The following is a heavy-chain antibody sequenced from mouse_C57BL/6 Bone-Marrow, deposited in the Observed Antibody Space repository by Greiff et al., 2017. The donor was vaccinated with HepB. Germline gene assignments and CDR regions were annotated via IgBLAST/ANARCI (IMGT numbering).Heavy chain of an antibody. J-gene: IGHJ3*01. CDR3: ARRGDRAWFAY. V-gene: IGHV1-69*01. D-gene: IGHD2-14*01. Sequence: VQLQQSGAELVMPGASVKLSCKASGYTFTSYWMHWVKQRPGQGLEWIGEIDPSDSYTNYNQKFKGKSTLTVDKSSSTAYMQLSSLTSEDSAVYYCARRGDRAWFAYWGQGTLVTVSA. CDR1: GYTFTSYW. CDR2: IDPSDSYT.